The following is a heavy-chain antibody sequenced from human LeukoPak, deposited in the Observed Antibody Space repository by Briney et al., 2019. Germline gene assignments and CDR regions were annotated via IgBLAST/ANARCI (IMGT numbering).Heavy chain of an antibody. V-gene: IGHV4-4*09. J-gene: IGHJ6*03. CDR2: IYTSGST. Sequence: SETLSLTCTVSGGSISSYYWSWIRQPPGKGLEWIGYIYTSGSTNYNPSLKSRVPISVDTSKNQFSLKLSSVTAADTAVYYCASGGSPASYYYYMDVWGKGTTVTVSS. CDR3: ASGGSPASYYYYMDV. D-gene: IGHD1-26*01. CDR1: GGSISSYY.